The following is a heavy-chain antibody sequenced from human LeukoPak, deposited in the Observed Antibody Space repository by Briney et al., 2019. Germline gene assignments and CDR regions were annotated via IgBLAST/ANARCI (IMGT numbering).Heavy chain of an antibody. V-gene: IGHV4-59*01. Sequence: SETLSLTCTVSGGSISSYYWSWIRQPPGKGLEWIGYIYYSGSTNYNPSLKSRVTISVDTSKNQFSLKLSSVTAEDTAVYYCATAPRRFLEWLPGEGDERWFDPWGQGTLVTVSS. CDR2: IYYSGST. CDR3: ATAPRRFLEWLPGEGDERWFDP. D-gene: IGHD3-3*01. CDR1: GGSISSYY. J-gene: IGHJ5*02.